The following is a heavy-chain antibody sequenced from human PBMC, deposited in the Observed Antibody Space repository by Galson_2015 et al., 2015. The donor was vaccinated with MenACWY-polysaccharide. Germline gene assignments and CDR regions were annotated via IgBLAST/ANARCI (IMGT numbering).Heavy chain of an antibody. CDR2: IYNSGST. V-gene: IGHV4-31*03. J-gene: IGHJ5*02. D-gene: IGHD4-23*01. CDR1: GGSIRRGGSY. Sequence: LSLTCTVSGGSIRRGGSYWSWIRQPPGRGLEWIGYIYNSGSTDYNPSLKSRVPISAETSKNQFSRNLSTVTAADTAVYYCARGGSRGGNFDHWGQGTLVTVSS. CDR3: ARGGSRGGNFDH.